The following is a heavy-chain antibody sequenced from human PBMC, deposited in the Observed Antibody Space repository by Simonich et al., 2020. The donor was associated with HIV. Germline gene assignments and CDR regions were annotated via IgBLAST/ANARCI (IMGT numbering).Heavy chain of an antibody. J-gene: IGHJ4*02. V-gene: IGHV4-34*01. Sequence: QVQLQQWGAGLLKPSETLSLTCAVYGGSFSGYYWSWIRQPPGKGLGWIGEINHSGITNYKSSLNSRATISVDKSKNQFSLKLSSVTAADTAIYYCARRDLELILYFDYWGQGNLVTVSS. D-gene: IGHD3-3*01. CDR3: ARRDLELILYFDY. CDR2: INHSGIT. CDR1: GGSFSGYY.